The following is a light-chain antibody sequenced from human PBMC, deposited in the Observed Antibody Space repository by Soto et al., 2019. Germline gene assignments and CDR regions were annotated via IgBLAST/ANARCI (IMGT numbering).Light chain of an antibody. CDR1: QSVSNAF. V-gene: IGKV3-20*01. Sequence: ESVLTQSPGTLSLSPGERATLSCRTSQSVSNAFFAWYQQKPGQAPRLLIYGISTRATGIPDRFSGSGSVTDFTLTISRLEPEDFVVYFCQQYSTLPLTFGQGTKLEFK. CDR3: QQYSTLPLT. J-gene: IGKJ2*01. CDR2: GIS.